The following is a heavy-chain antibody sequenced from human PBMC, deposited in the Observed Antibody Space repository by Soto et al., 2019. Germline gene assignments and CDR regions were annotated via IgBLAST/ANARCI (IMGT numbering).Heavy chain of an antibody. Sequence: QVQMVQSGAEVRKPGSSVKVSCKASGGTFSSYALSWVRQAPGQGLEWMGGIIPKFDTGKYEQKFQGRVTITADESTSTAYMELSSLRSEDTAVYYCARAPIVVVVAATPRAGYFDIWGQGTMVTVSS. D-gene: IGHD2-15*01. CDR3: ARAPIVVVVAATPRAGYFDI. J-gene: IGHJ3*02. CDR1: GGTFSSYA. CDR2: IIPKFDTG. V-gene: IGHV1-69*12.